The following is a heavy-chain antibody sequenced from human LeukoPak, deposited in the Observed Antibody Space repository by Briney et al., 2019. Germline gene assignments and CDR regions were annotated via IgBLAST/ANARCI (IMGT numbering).Heavy chain of an antibody. Sequence: GRSLRLSCAASGFTFSSYAMHWVRQAPGKGLEWVAVISYDGSNKYYADSVKGRFTISRDNSKNTLYLQMNSLRAEDTAVYYCARDPLQLWFGPFDYWGQGTLVTVSS. CDR2: ISYDGSNK. D-gene: IGHD3-10*01. V-gene: IGHV3-30-3*01. J-gene: IGHJ4*02. CDR3: ARDPLQLWFGPFDY. CDR1: GFTFSSYA.